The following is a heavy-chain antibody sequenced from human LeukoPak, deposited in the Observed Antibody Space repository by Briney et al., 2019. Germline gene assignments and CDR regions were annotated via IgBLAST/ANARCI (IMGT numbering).Heavy chain of an antibody. V-gene: IGHV4-34*01. J-gene: IGHJ5*02. Sequence: PSETLSLTCAVYGGSFSGYYWSWIRQPPGKGLEWIGEINHSGSTTYNPSLKSRVTISVETSKNQFSLKLSSVTAADTAVYYCASNRRDIFTGYFYLQVRWFDPGGQGTLVTVSS. CDR2: INHSGST. CDR1: GGSFSGYY. D-gene: IGHD3-9*01. CDR3: ASNRRDIFTGYFYLQVRWFDP.